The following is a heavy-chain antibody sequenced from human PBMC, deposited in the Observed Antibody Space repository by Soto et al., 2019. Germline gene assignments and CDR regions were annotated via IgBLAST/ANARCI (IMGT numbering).Heavy chain of an antibody. D-gene: IGHD4-4*01. Sequence: GGSLRLSCAASGFTFSSYWMHWVRQAPGKGLVWVSRINSDGSSTSYADSVKGRFTISRDNAKNTLYLQMNSLRAEDTAVYYCARASDDYSNYPWLTGYYYGMDVWGQGT. CDR2: INSDGSST. V-gene: IGHV3-74*01. CDR1: GFTFSSYW. J-gene: IGHJ6*02. CDR3: ARASDDYSNYPWLTGYYYGMDV.